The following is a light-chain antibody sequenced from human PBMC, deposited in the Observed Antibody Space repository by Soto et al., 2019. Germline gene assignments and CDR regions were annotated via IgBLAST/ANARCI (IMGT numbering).Light chain of an antibody. Sequence: DIQLTQSPSFLSASVGDRVTITCRASQGISSYLAWYQQKPGKAPKLLIYAASTLQSGVPSRFSGSGSGTDFTLTISCLQPEDFAVYYCQQHGDAPITFGQGTRLEIK. CDR2: AAS. J-gene: IGKJ5*01. V-gene: IGKV1-9*01. CDR1: QGISSY. CDR3: QQHGDAPIT.